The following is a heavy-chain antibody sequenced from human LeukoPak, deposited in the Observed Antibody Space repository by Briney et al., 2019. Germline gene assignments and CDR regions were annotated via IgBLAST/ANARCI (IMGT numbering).Heavy chain of an antibody. CDR3: ARRPIYCSSTSCYTLAFDY. Sequence: PSETLSLTCAVYGGSFSGYYWSWIRQPPGKGLEWIGEINHSGSTNYNPSLKSRVTISVDTSKNQFSLKLSSVTAADTAVYYCARRPIYCSSTSCYTLAFDYWGQGTLVTVSS. V-gene: IGHV4-34*01. D-gene: IGHD2-2*02. J-gene: IGHJ4*02. CDR2: INHSGST. CDR1: GGSFSGYY.